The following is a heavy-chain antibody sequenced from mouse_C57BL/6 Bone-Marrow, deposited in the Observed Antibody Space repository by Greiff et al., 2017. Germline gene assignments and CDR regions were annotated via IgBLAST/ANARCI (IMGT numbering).Heavy chain of an antibody. Sequence: EVKLVESGGGLVKPGGSLKLSCAASGFTFSSYAMSWVRQTPEKRLEWVATISDGGSYTYYPDNVKGRFTISRDNAKNNLYLQMSHLKSEDTAMYYCARDDYDREIAYWGQGTLVTVSA. D-gene: IGHD2-4*01. J-gene: IGHJ3*01. CDR2: ISDGGSYT. CDR1: GFTFSSYA. CDR3: ARDDYDREIAY. V-gene: IGHV5-4*01.